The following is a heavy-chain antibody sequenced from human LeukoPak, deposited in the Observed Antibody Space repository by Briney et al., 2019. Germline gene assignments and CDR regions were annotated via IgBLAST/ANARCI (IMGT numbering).Heavy chain of an antibody. V-gene: IGHV4-34*01. Sequence: PSETLSLTCAVYGGSFSNYYWNWLRQPPGKGLEWIGEINHSGGTNYSPSLKSRVTISVDTSKNQFSLKLNSVTAADTAVYYCARVGGTNFYYYGLDVWGQGTTVTVSS. CDR3: ARVGGTNFYYYGLDV. J-gene: IGHJ6*02. CDR2: INHSGGT. D-gene: IGHD3-3*01. CDR1: GGSFSNYY.